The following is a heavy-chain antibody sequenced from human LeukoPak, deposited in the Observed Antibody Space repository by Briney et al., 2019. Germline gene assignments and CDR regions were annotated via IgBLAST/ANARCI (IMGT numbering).Heavy chain of an antibody. CDR2: ISAYNGNT. V-gene: IGHV1-18*01. CDR3: AKDTREYYYDSSGYHTD. J-gene: IGHJ4*02. Sequence: ASVKVSCKASGYTFTSYGISWVRQAPGQGLEWMGWISAYNGNTNYAQKLQGRVTMTTDTSTSTAYMELRSLRSDDTAVYYCAKDTREYYYDSSGYHTDWGQGTLVTVSS. CDR1: GYTFTSYG. D-gene: IGHD3-22*01.